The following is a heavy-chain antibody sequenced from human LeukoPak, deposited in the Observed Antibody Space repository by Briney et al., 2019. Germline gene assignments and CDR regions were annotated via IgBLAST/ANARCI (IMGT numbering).Heavy chain of an antibody. D-gene: IGHD4-17*01. CDR3: ARVTTVISFDY. CDR1: GFTFSSYG. J-gene: IGHJ4*02. Sequence: GGLRLSCVASGFTFSSYGMSWVRQAPGKGLEWVSIIYSGGSTYYADSVKGRFTISRANFKNTMYLQMNSLRAEDTAVYYCARVTTVISFDYWGQGTLVTVSS. V-gene: IGHV3-66*01. CDR2: IYSGGST.